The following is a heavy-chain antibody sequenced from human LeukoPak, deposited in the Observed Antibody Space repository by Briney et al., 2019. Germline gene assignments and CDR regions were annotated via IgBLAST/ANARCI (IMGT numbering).Heavy chain of an antibody. CDR3: ARGRDGYTLDAFDI. V-gene: IGHV4-59*08. Sequence: SETLSLTCTVSGASIDSYYWSWIRQPPGEGLEWIGYIYHTGSTNYNPSLKSRVTISLDTSKNQFSLKLSSVTAADTAVYYCARGRDGYTLDAFDIWGQGTMVTVSS. D-gene: IGHD5-24*01. J-gene: IGHJ3*02. CDR1: GASIDSYY. CDR2: IYHTGST.